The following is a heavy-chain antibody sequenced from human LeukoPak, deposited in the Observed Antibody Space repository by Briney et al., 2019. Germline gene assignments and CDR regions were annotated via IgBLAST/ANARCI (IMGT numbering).Heavy chain of an antibody. V-gene: IGHV3-49*04. CDR3: ARDRVVAATSYYYYYGMDV. CDR1: GFTFGDYA. Sequence: PGRSLRLSCTASGFTFGDYAMCWVRQAPGKGLEWISSIRSRTYGGTTEYAASVKGRFTFSRDDSKRIAYLQMNGLKAEDTGVYYCARDRVVAATSYYYYYGMDVWGQGTTVTVSS. CDR2: IRSRTYGGTT. J-gene: IGHJ6*02. D-gene: IGHD2-15*01.